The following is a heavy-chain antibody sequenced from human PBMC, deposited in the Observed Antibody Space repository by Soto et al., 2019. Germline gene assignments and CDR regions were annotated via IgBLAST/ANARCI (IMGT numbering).Heavy chain of an antibody. CDR2: IVPMFGTA. J-gene: IGHJ5*02. CDR3: ARDGDPGYSFWSGPLGGGRFDP. V-gene: IGHV1-69*12. Sequence: QVQLVQSGAEVKEPGSSVNVSCKTSGGTFSNTAVTWVRQAPGQGLEWIGGIVPMFGTAYYAQKFRGRVTITADESTSTAYMELGSMRSDDTAVYYCARDGDPGYSFWSGPLGGGRFDPWGQGTLVTVSS. D-gene: IGHD3-3*01. CDR1: GGTFSNTA.